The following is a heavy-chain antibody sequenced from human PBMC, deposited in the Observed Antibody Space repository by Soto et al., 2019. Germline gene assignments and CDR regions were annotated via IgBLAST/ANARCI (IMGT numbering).Heavy chain of an antibody. V-gene: IGHV4-34*01. CDR3: ASAMGVYYYYGMDV. CDR2: INHSGST. Sequence: PSETLSLTCAVYGGSFSGYYWSWIRQPPGKGLEWIGEINHSGSTNYNPSLKSRVTISVDTSKNQFSLKLSSVTAADTAVYYCASAMGVYYYYGMDVWGQGTTVTV. D-gene: IGHD2-8*01. CDR1: GGSFSGYY. J-gene: IGHJ6*02.